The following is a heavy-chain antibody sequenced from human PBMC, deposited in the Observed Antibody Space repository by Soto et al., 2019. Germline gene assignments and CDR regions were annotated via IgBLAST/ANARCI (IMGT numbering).Heavy chain of an antibody. CDR1: GGSISSYY. CDR3: ASVEYNWNPYEGAFDI. D-gene: IGHD1-20*01. Sequence: SETLSLTCTVSGGSISSYYWSWIRQPPGKGLEWIGYIYYSGSTNYNPSLKSRVTISVDTSKNQFSLKLSSVTAADTAVYYCASVEYNWNPYEGAFDIWGQGTMVTVSS. V-gene: IGHV4-59*01. J-gene: IGHJ3*02. CDR2: IYYSGST.